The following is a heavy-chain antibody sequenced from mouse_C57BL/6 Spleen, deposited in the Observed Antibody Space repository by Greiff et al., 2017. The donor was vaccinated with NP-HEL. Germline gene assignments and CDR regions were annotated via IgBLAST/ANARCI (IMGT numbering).Heavy chain of an antibody. J-gene: IGHJ4*01. D-gene: IGHD1-1*01. CDR3: ARAVDYYGSYAMDY. CDR2: ISSGSSTI. V-gene: IGHV5-17*01. CDR1: GFTFSDYG. Sequence: EVKLVESGGGLVKPGGSLKLSCAASGFTFSDYGMHWVRQAPEKGLEWVAYISSGSSTIYYADTVKGRFTISTDNSKNTLFLEMTSLRSEDTAMYYCARAVDYYGSYAMDYWGQGTSVTVSS.